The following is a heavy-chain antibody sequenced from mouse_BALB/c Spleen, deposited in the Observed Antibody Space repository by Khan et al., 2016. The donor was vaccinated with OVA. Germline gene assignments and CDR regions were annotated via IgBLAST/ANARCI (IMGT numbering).Heavy chain of an antibody. CDR3: NSIGYYHECEGFAY. D-gene: IGHD1-1*01. Sequence: EVQLVESGGDLVKPGGSLKLSCAASGFTFSTYGMSWVRQTPDKRLEWVATVSTGGSYTYYPDSVKGRFPISSDTAKHTLYLQMSGLKFEDTAMFYCNSIGYYHECEGFAYWGQGNLGNVS. V-gene: IGHV5-6*01. J-gene: IGHJ3*01. CDR1: GFTFSTYG. CDR2: VSTGGSYT.